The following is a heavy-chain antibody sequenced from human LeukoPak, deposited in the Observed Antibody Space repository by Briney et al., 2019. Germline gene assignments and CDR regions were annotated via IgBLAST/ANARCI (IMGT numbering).Heavy chain of an antibody. CDR3: ARGRGPPNTNRDFYYYYYMDV. J-gene: IGHJ6*03. CDR2: INAANGHT. V-gene: IGHV1-3*03. Sequence: ASVKVSCKASGYTFTSYDINWVRQATGQGLEWMGWINAANGHTKYSPEFQDRITITRDTSATTAYMELSNLRSEDMALYYCARGRGPPNTNRDFYYYYYMDVWGTGTTVTVSS. D-gene: IGHD2-2*01. CDR1: GYTFTSYD.